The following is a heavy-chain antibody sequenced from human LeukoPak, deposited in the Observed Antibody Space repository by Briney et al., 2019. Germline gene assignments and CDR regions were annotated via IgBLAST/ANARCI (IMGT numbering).Heavy chain of an antibody. Sequence: PSETLSLTCAVYGGSFSGYYWSWIRQPPGKGLEWIGEINHSGSTNYNPSLKSRVTVSVDTSKNQFSLKLSSVTAADTAVYYCPYYDSSPNWGQGTLVTVSS. CDR3: PYYDSSPN. CDR2: INHSGST. V-gene: IGHV4-34*01. D-gene: IGHD3-22*01. CDR1: GGSFSGYY. J-gene: IGHJ4*02.